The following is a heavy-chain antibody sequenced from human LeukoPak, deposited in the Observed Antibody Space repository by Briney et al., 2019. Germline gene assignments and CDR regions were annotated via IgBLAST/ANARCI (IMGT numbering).Heavy chain of an antibody. V-gene: IGHV3-11*01. CDR3: ARDLHIAVAGTYVY. Sequence: GGSLRLSCAASGFTFSDYYMSWIRQAPGKGLEWVSYISSSGSTIYYADSVKGRFTISRDNAKNSLYLQRNSLRAEDTAVYYCARDLHIAVAGTYVYWGQGTLVTVSS. CDR2: ISSSGSTI. CDR1: GFTFSDYY. D-gene: IGHD6-19*01. J-gene: IGHJ4*02.